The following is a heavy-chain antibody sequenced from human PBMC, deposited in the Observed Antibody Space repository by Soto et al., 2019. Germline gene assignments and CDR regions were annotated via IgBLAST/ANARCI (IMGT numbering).Heavy chain of an antibody. CDR2: IIPIFGTA. Sequence: QVQLVQSGAEVKKPGSSVKVSCKASGGTFSSYAISWVRQAPGQGLEWMGGIIPIFGTANYAQKFQGRVTITADESTSTAYMGLSSLRSEDTAVYYCARVRYSSSPGEIDYWGQGTLVTVSS. CDR1: GGTFSSYA. D-gene: IGHD6-13*01. J-gene: IGHJ4*02. CDR3: ARVRYSSSPGEIDY. V-gene: IGHV1-69*01.